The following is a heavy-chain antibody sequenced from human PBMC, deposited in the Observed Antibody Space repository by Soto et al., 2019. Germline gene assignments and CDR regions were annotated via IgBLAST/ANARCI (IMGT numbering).Heavy chain of an antibody. Sequence: SETLSLTCAVYGESFSAYIWTWIRQTPGKGLQWIGQINHSGSASYNPSLKSRVTISVHTSNSQFSLELSSVTAADTAVYYCARHLTYCSAGSCYSDFAYYGMDVWGQGTTVTVSS. CDR3: ARHLTYCSAGSCYSDFAYYGMDV. V-gene: IGHV4-34*01. J-gene: IGHJ6*02. CDR1: GESFSAYI. CDR2: INHSGSA. D-gene: IGHD2-15*01.